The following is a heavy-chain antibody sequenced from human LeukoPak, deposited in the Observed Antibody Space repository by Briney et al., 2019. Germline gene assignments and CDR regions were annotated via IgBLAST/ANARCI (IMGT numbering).Heavy chain of an antibody. J-gene: IGHJ4*02. Sequence: GGSLRLSCAASGFTFSSYSMNWVRQAPGKGLEWVSAISGSGGSTYYADSVKGRFTISRDNSKNTLYLQMNSLRAEDTAVYYCARDHDLSGSYRDWGQGTLVTVSS. CDR1: GFTFSSYS. D-gene: IGHD1-26*01. CDR2: ISGSGGST. CDR3: ARDHDLSGSYRD. V-gene: IGHV3-23*01.